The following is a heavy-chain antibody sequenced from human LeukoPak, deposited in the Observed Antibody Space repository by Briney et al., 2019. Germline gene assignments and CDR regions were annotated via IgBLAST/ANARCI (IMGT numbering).Heavy chain of an antibody. CDR3: ARSTVGDFDY. D-gene: IGHD4-23*01. V-gene: IGHV1-46*01. J-gene: IGHJ4*02. CDR2: INPSDGST. CDR1: GSTFTSYY. Sequence: GASVKVSCKASGSTFTSYYMDWVRHRPAQGLGWMGIINPSDGSTSYAQKFQGRVNMTRDMSTSTVYMELSSLRSEDTAVYYCARSTVGDFDYWGQGTLVTVSS.